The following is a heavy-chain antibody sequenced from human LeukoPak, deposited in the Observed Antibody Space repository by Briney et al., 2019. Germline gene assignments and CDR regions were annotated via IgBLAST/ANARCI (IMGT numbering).Heavy chain of an antibody. CDR2: IYPGDSDT. CDR1: GYLFTNYW. Sequence: GESLQISCKGSGYLFTNYWIGWVRQMPGKGLEGMGIIYPGDSDTRHSPSFQGQVTISADKSISTAYLQWSSLKASDTAMYYCARGERGNWGLYYFDYWGQGTLVTVSS. CDR3: ARGERGNWGLYYFDY. J-gene: IGHJ4*02. D-gene: IGHD7-27*01. V-gene: IGHV5-51*01.